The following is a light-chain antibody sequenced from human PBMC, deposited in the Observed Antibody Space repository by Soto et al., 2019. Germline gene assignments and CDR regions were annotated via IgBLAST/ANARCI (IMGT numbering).Light chain of an antibody. Sequence: QSVLTQPASVSGSPGQSITISCTGTSSDVGGYNYVSWYQQHPGKAPKLMIYDVSNRPSGVSNRFSGSKSGNTASLTISGLQAEDEADYYCPSYTSSSTRVFGTGTKLTVL. CDR2: DVS. V-gene: IGLV2-14*01. J-gene: IGLJ1*01. CDR1: SSDVGGYNY. CDR3: PSYTSSSTRV.